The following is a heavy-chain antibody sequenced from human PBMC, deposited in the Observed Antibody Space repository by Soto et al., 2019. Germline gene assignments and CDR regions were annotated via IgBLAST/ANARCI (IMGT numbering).Heavy chain of an antibody. D-gene: IGHD2-21*01. J-gene: IGHJ5*02. Sequence: ASVKVSCKASGYTFTSYAMHWVRQAPGQRLEWMGWINAGNGNTKYSQKFQGRVTITRDTSASTAYMELSSLRSEDTAVYYCARDRITLRKGVIANWFDPWGQGTLVTVSS. CDR1: GYTFTSYA. CDR2: INAGNGNT. V-gene: IGHV1-3*01. CDR3: ARDRITLRKGVIANWFDP.